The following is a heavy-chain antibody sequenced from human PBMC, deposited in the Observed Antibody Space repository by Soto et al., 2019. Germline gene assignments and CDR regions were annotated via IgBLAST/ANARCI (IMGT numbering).Heavy chain of an antibody. V-gene: IGHV4-39*01. Sequence: SETLSLTCTVSGGSISSSSYYWGWIRQPPGKGLEWIGSIYYSGSTYYNPSLKSRVTISVDTSKNQFSLKLSSVTAADTAVYYCARHIYDFWSGYYFDYWGQGTLVTVSS. CDR2: IYYSGST. CDR1: GGSISSSSYY. D-gene: IGHD3-3*01. J-gene: IGHJ4*02. CDR3: ARHIYDFWSGYYFDY.